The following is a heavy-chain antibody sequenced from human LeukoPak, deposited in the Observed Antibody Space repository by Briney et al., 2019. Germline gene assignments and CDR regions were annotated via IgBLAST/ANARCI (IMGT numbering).Heavy chain of an antibody. J-gene: IGHJ5*02. D-gene: IGHD1-7*01. CDR2: IRGSGGRT. V-gene: IGHV3-23*01. CDR3: AKGGTGSTDWFDP. CDR1: GFTFSDFA. Sequence: GGSLRLSCAASGFTFSDFAMRWVRQAPGKGLEGGSVIRGSGGRTYYADSVKGRVTISRDNSKNTLYLQMNSLRAEDTAIYFCAKGGTGSTDWFDPWGQGTLVTVSS.